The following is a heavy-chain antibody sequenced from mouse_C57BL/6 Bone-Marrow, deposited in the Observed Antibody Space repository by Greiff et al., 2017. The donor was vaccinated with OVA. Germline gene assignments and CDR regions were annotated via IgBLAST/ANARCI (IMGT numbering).Heavy chain of an antibody. Sequence: EVQLQQSGPVLVKPGASVKMSCKASGYTFTDYYMNWVKQSHGKSLEWIGVINPYNGGTSYNQKFKGKATLTVDKSSSTAYMELNSLTSEDSAVYYCARGFITTVVATDYWGQGTTLTVSS. V-gene: IGHV1-19*01. J-gene: IGHJ2*01. D-gene: IGHD1-1*01. CDR3: ARGFITTVVATDY. CDR1: GYTFTDYY. CDR2: INPYNGGT.